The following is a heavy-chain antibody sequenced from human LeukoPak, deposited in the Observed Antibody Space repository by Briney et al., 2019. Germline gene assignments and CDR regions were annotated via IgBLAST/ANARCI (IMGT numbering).Heavy chain of an antibody. V-gene: IGHV1-2*02. J-gene: IGHJ4*02. CDR2: IDPNSGDT. D-gene: IGHD3-10*01. CDR1: GYTFTGYY. Sequence: ASVKVSCKASGYTFTGYYVHWVRQAPGQGLEWMGWIDPNSGDTNYAQKFQGRVTMTRDTSITTAYMEMTRVRSDDTAVYYCARDLAPPPYYYGTGCPDDWGQGTLVTVSS. CDR3: ARDLAPPPYYYGTGCPDD.